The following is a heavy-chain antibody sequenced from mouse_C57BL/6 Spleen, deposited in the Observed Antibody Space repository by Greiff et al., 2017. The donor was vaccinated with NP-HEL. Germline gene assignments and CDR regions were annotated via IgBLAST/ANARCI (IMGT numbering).Heavy chain of an antibody. CDR1: GYTFTDYN. J-gene: IGHJ3*01. D-gene: IGHD2-14*01. CDR3: ALWVRRGAY. CDR2: INPNNGGT. V-gene: IGHV1-18*01. Sequence: EVQLQQSGPELVKPGASVKIPCKASGYTFTDYNMDWVKQSQGKSLEWIGDINPNNGGTIYNQKFKGKVTLTVDKSSSTAYMELRSLTSEDTAVYYCALWVRRGAYWGQGTLVTVAA.